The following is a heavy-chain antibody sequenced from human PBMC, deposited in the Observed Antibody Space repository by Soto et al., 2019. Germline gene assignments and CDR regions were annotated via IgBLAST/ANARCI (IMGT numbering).Heavy chain of an antibody. Sequence: QITLKESGPTLVKPTQTLTLTCTFSGFSLSTTGVGVGWIRQPPGKALECLALIYWDDDKRYSPSLRNRLTITXDXXKNQVVLTMTNMDPVDTGTYYCAYRPSLDWGNFDSWGQGTLVTVSS. V-gene: IGHV2-5*02. CDR2: IYWDDDK. CDR3: AYRPSLDWGNFDS. D-gene: IGHD7-27*01. CDR1: GFSLSTTGVG. J-gene: IGHJ4*02.